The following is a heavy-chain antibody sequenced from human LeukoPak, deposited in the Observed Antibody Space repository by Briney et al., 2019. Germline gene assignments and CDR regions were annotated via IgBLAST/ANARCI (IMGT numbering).Heavy chain of an antibody. CDR3: ARHESGSGAFDI. CDR2: IYYSGST. V-gene: IGHV4-39*01. CDR1: GGSIGSSSYY. Sequence: SETLSLTCTVSGGSIGSSSYYWGWIRQPPGKGLEWIGSIYYSGSTYYNPSLKSRVTISVDTSKNQFSLKLSSVTAADTAVYYCARHESGSGAFDIWGQGTMVTVSS. D-gene: IGHD3-3*01. J-gene: IGHJ3*02.